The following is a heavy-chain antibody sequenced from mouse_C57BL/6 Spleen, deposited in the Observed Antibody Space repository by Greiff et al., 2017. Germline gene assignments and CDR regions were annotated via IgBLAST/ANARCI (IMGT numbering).Heavy chain of an antibody. V-gene: IGHV1-61*01. CDR3: ARGTSGLWYFDV. CDR1: GYTFTSYW. CDR2: IYPSDSET. D-gene: IGHD1-3*01. J-gene: IGHJ1*03. Sequence: QVQLQQPGAELVRPGSSVKLSCKASGYTFTSYWMDWVKQRPGQGLEWIGNIYPSDSETHYNQKFKDKATLTVDKSSSTAYMQLSSLTSEDSAVYYCARGTSGLWYFDVWGTGTTVTVSS.